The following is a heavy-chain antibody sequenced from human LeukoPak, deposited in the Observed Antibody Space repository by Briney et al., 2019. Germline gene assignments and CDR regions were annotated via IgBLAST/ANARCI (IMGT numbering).Heavy chain of an antibody. CDR3: ARGPYYDFWSGYPYFDY. CDR2: IIPILGIA. D-gene: IGHD3-3*01. CDR1: GGTFSSYA. Sequence: ASVKVSCKASGGTFSSYAISWVRQAPGQGLEWMGRIIPILGIANYAQKFQGRVTITADKSTSTAYMELSSLRSEDTAVYYCARGPYYDFWSGYPYFDYWGQGTLVTVSS. V-gene: IGHV1-69*04. J-gene: IGHJ4*02.